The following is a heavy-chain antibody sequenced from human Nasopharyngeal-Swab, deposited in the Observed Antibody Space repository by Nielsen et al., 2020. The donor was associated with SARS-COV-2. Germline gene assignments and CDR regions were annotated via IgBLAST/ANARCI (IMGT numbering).Heavy chain of an antibody. Sequence: SETLSLTCTASGGSIISYYWSWIRQPPGKGLEWIGYIYYSGSTNYNPSLKSRVTISVDTSKNQFSLKLSSVTAADTAVYYCARTHLYCSGGSCYPDTFDYWGQGTLVTVSS. J-gene: IGHJ4*02. V-gene: IGHV4-59*01. D-gene: IGHD2-15*01. CDR2: IYYSGST. CDR1: GGSIISYY. CDR3: ARTHLYCSGGSCYPDTFDY.